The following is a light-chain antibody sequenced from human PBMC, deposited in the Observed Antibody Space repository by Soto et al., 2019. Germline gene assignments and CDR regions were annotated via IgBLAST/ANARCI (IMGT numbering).Light chain of an antibody. V-gene: IGKV1-39*01. CDR2: AAS. J-gene: IGKJ5*01. Sequence: DIQITQSPSSLSASVGDRVTITCRGSQSISRYLNWYQQKPRKANKLMIYAASSLQSGVPSRFSGSGSGTDFTLTLRSLQPEDFAAYYCQHADSFHLITFGQGTRLEI. CDR1: QSISRY. CDR3: QHADSFHLIT.